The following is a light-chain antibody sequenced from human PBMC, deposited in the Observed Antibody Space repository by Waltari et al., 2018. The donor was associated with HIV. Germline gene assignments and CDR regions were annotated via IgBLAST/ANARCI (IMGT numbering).Light chain of an antibody. CDR1: SSDVGRYNL. J-gene: IGLJ3*02. V-gene: IGLV2-23*02. CDR3: CSYAGSRV. Sequence: QSALTQPASVSGSPGQSITISCTGTSSDVGRYNLVSWYQQHPGKAPKRMIYEVSKRPSGVSNRFSGSKSGNTASLTISGLQAEDEADYYCCSYAGSRVFGGGTKLTVL. CDR2: EVS.